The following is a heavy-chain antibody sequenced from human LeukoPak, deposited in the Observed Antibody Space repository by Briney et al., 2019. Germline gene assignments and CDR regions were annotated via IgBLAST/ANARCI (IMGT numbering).Heavy chain of an antibody. CDR1: GFTFDDYA. V-gene: IGHV3-9*01. J-gene: IGHJ5*02. CDR2: ISWNSGSI. Sequence: PGGSLRLSCAASGFTFDDYAMHWVRQAPGKGLEWVSGISWNSGSIGYADSVKGRFTISRDNSKNTLYLQMNSLRAEDTAVYYCAKDRNYYGSGSFDPWGQGTLVTVSS. CDR3: AKDRNYYGSGSFDP. D-gene: IGHD3-10*01.